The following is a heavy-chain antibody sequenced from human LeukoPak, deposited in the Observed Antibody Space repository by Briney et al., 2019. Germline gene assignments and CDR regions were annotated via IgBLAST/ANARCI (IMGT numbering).Heavy chain of an antibody. CDR3: AGSYDYVWGSYNY. J-gene: IGHJ4*02. D-gene: IGHD3-16*01. CDR1: GFTFSSYW. CDR2: IKQDGSEK. V-gene: IGHV3-7*01. Sequence: PGGSLRLSCAASGFTFSSYWMSWVRQAPGKGLEWVANIKQDGSEKYYVDSVKGRFTISRDNAKNSLYLQMNSLRAEDTAVYYCAGSYDYVWGSYNYWGQGTLVTVSS.